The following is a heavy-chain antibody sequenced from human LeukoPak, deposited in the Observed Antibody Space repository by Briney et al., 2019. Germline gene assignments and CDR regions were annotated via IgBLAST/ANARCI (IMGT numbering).Heavy chain of an antibody. J-gene: IGHJ4*02. CDR1: GGSFSGYY. Sequence: SETLSHTCAVYGGSFSGYYWSWIRQPAGKGLEWIGRIYTSGSTNYNPSLKSRVTMSVDTSKNQFSLKVSSVIAADTAVYYCARDKGHIDYWGQGTLLTVSS. CDR2: IYTSGST. V-gene: IGHV4-4*07. CDR3: ARDKGHIDY.